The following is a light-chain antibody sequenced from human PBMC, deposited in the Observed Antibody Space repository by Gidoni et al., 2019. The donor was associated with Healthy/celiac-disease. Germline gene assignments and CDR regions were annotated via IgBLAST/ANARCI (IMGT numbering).Light chain of an antibody. J-gene: IGLJ1*01. CDR1: SLRSYY. Sequence: SSELTQDPAVSVALGQTVSITCQGDSLRSYYASWYQQKPGQAPVLVIYGKNNRPSGIPDRFSGSSSGNTASLTITVAQAEDEADYYCNSRDSSGNHHYVFGTGTKVTVL. CDR3: NSRDSSGNHHYV. CDR2: GKN. V-gene: IGLV3-19*01.